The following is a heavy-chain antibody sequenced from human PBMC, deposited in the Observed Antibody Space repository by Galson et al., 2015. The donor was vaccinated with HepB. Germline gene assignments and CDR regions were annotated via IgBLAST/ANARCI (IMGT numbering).Heavy chain of an antibody. CDR2: INPSGGST. CDR1: GYTFTSYY. Sequence: SVKVSCKASGYTFTSYYMHWVRQAPGQGLEWMGIINPSGGSTSYAQKFQGRVTMTRDTSTSAVYMELSSLRAEDTAVYFCSRAPFPVATDSWGQGTLVTVSS. J-gene: IGHJ4*02. CDR3: SRAPFPVATDS. D-gene: IGHD5-12*01. V-gene: IGHV1-46*01.